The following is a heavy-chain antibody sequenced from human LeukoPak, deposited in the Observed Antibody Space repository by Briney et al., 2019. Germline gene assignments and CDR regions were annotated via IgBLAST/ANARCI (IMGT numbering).Heavy chain of an antibody. Sequence: TGGSLRLSCAASGFTFSDYYMTWIRQAPGKGLEWVSYISDTGSIIFYADSVKGRFTISRDNAKNSLYLQMNSLRAEDTAVYYCAREEHYGDHFDYWGQGTLVTVSS. J-gene: IGHJ4*02. CDR2: ISDTGSII. CDR1: GFTFSDYY. CDR3: AREEHYGDHFDY. D-gene: IGHD4-17*01. V-gene: IGHV3-11*04.